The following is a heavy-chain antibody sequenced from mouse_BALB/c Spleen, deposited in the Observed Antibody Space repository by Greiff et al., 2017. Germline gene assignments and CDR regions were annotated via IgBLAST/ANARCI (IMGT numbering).Heavy chain of an antibody. Sequence: EVKVVESGGGLVKPGGSLKLSCAASGFTFSDYYMYWVRQTPEKRLEWVATISDGGSYTYYPDSVKGRFTISRDNAKNNLYLQMSSLKSEDTAMYYCARGRNDYDLDYWGQGTTLTVSS. J-gene: IGHJ2*01. CDR3: ARGRNDYDLDY. CDR1: GFTFSDYY. CDR2: ISDGGSYT. D-gene: IGHD2-4*01. V-gene: IGHV5-4*02.